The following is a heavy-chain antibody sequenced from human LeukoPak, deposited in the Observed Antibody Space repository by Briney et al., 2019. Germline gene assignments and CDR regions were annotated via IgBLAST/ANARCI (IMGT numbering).Heavy chain of an antibody. CDR2: IRYDGSNK. Sequence: GGSLRLSCAASGFTFSSYGMHWVRQAPGKGLEWVAFIRYDGSNKYYADSVKGRFTISRDNSKNTLYLQMNSLRAEDTPVYYCANASEGYCSSTSCYTLTYCGQGSLVTVSS. V-gene: IGHV3-30*02. D-gene: IGHD2-2*02. CDR3: ANASEGYCSSTSCYTLTY. J-gene: IGHJ4*02. CDR1: GFTFSSYG.